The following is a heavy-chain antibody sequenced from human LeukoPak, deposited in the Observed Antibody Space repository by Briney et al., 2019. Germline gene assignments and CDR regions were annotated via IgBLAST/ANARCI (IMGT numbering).Heavy chain of an antibody. CDR2: IYYSGST. J-gene: IGHJ4*02. D-gene: IGHD5-12*01. CDR1: GGSMSSYY. CDR3: ARASGGYAEPSFDY. Sequence: PSETLSLTCTVSGGSMSSYYWSWIRQPPGKGLEWIGYIYYSGSTKYNPSLKSRVTISVDTSKNQFSLKLSSVTAADTAVYYCARASGGYAEPSFDYWGQGTLVTVSS. V-gene: IGHV4-59*08.